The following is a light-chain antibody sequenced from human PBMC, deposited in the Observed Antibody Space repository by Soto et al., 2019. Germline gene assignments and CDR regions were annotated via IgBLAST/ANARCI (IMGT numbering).Light chain of an antibody. CDR3: QHYNHWPYT. V-gene: IGKV3-15*01. CDR2: GAS. Sequence: ERVMTQSPATLSVSPGERATLSCRASQSVSSDLAWYQQKPGQAPRLLIYGASTRATGIPARFSGSGSGTEFTLTISSLQSEDFAVYYCQHYNHWPYTFGQGTKLEIK. CDR1: QSVSSD. J-gene: IGKJ2*01.